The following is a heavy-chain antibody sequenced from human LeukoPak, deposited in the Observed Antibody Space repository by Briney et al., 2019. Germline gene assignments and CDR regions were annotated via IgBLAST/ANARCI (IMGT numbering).Heavy chain of an antibody. CDR1: GGSLSGYY. Sequence: SETLSLTCGVYGGSLSGYYWTWIRQPPGKGLEWIGEIHPSGRPYYNPSLESRVTMSLDTSKNQFSLKLSSVTAADTAVYYCARDLRGWNDGFDYWGQGTLVTVSS. V-gene: IGHV4-34*01. D-gene: IGHD1-1*01. J-gene: IGHJ4*02. CDR3: ARDLRGWNDGFDY. CDR2: IHPSGRP.